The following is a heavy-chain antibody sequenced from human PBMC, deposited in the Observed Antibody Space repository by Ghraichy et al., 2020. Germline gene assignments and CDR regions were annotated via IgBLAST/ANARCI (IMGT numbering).Heavy chain of an antibody. CDR1: GFTFSNAW. D-gene: IGHD2-2*01. Sequence: GSLNISCAASGFTFSNAWMNWVRQAPGKGLEWVGRIKSKTDGGTTDYAAPVKGRFTISRDDSKNTLYLQMNSLKTEDKAVYYCTTSSPYCSSTSCYRYAFDIWGQGTMVTVSS. V-gene: IGHV3-15*07. CDR3: TTSSPYCSSTSCYRYAFDI. J-gene: IGHJ3*02. CDR2: IKSKTDGGTT.